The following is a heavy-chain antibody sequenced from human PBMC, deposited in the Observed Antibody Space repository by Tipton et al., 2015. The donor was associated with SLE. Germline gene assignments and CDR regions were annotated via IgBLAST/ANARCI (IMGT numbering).Heavy chain of an antibody. J-gene: IGHJ4*02. Sequence: TLSLTCAVYGGSFSAYYWIWIRQPPGKGLEWIGEINHSGSTTYNPSLKSRVTISVDTSKNQFSLKLSSVTAADTAVYYCARRCMRGMVYWGQGTLVTVSS. CDR2: INHSGST. D-gene: IGHD2-8*01. V-gene: IGHV4-34*01. CDR3: ARRCMRGMVY. CDR1: GGSFSAYY.